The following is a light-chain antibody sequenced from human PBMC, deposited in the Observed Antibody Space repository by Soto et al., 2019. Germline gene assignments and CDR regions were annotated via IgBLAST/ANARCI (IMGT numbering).Light chain of an antibody. Sequence: QSALTQPASVSGSPGQSITISCTGSRSDVGGYDYVSWYQHHPGKAPKLVIYEVNNRPSGVSDRFSGSKSGNTASLTISRLQSEDDADYYCSSYTSSSTLVFGGGTKLTVL. J-gene: IGLJ2*01. V-gene: IGLV2-14*01. CDR3: SSYTSSSTLV. CDR1: RSDVGGYDY. CDR2: EVN.